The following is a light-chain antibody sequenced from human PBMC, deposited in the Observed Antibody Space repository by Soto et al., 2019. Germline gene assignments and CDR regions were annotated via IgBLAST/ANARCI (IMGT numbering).Light chain of an antibody. CDR1: SSDVGIYNY. Sequence: QSVFTQPASVSGSPGQSIAISCTGSSSDVGIYNYVSWYQQHPGKVPKLIIYEVSNRPSAVSNRFSGSKSGNTASLTISGLQAEDEADYYCSSYTTSSTRVFGTGTKVTVL. J-gene: IGLJ1*01. CDR2: EVS. V-gene: IGLV2-14*01. CDR3: SSYTTSSTRV.